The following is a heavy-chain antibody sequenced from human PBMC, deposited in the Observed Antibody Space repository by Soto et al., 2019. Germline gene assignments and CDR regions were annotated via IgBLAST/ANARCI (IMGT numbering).Heavy chain of an antibody. Sequence: GGSLRLSCAASGFTFSSYAMSWVRQAPGKGLEWVLAISGSGGSTYYADSVKGRFTISRDNSKNTLYLQMNSLRAEDTAVYYCAKIRYSLTVTTFGYFDYWGQGTLVTVSS. CDR3: AKIRYSLTVTTFGYFDY. CDR2: ISGSGGST. D-gene: IGHD4-17*01. CDR1: GFTFSSYA. J-gene: IGHJ4*02. V-gene: IGHV3-23*01.